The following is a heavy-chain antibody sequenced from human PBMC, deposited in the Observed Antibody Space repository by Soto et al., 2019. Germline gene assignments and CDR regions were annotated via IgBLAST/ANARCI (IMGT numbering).Heavy chain of an antibody. D-gene: IGHD3-3*01. V-gene: IGHV4-34*01. CDR3: ARYAVWSGYYRENWFDP. CDR1: DGSFSGYY. J-gene: IGHJ5*02. CDR2: INHSGST. Sequence: SETLSLTGAVHDGSFSGYYWSWIRQPPGKGLEWIGEINHSGSTNYNPSLKSRVTISVDTSKNQFSLKLSSVTAADTAVYYCARYAVWSGYYRENWFDPWGQGTLVTVSS.